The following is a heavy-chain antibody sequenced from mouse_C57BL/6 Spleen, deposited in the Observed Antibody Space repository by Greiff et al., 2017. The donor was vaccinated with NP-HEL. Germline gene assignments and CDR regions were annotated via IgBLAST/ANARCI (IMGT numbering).Heavy chain of an antibody. Sequence: DVMLVESGEGLVKPGGSLKLSCAASGFTFSSYAMSWVRQTPEKRLEWVAYISSGGDYIYYADTVKGRFTISRDNARNTLYLQMSSLKSEDTAMYYCTRDDYDVRAMDYWGQGTSVTVSS. D-gene: IGHD2-4*01. V-gene: IGHV5-9-1*02. CDR1: GFTFSSYA. CDR3: TRDDYDVRAMDY. CDR2: ISSGGDYI. J-gene: IGHJ4*01.